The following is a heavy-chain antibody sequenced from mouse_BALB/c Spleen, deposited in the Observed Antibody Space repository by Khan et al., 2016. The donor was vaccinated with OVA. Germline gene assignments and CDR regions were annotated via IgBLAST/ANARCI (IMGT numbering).Heavy chain of an antibody. CDR1: GYSLTRYG. J-gene: IGHJ2*01. Sequence: QVQLKESGPGLVAPSQSLSITCTAYGYSLTRYGVHWVRQPPGKGLEWLGLIWAGGSTNYNWAIMSRLSISIDNSKSLVFLIMNSLQTDDTAVYCCARSKCISRYWGQGTTLTVSS. D-gene: IGHD1-3*01. V-gene: IGHV2-9*02. CDR2: IWAGGST. CDR3: ARSKCISRY.